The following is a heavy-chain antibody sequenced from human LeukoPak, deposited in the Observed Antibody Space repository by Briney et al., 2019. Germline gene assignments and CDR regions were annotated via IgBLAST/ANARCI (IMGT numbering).Heavy chain of an antibody. Sequence: GASVKVSCKASGGTFSSYAISWVRQAPGQGLEWMGGIIPIFGTANYAQKFQGRVTITADKSTSTAYMELSSLRSEDTAVYYCAGCAQYDILTGYLRGAFDIWGQGTMVTVSS. CDR3: AGCAQYDILTGYLRGAFDI. CDR2: IIPIFGTA. J-gene: IGHJ3*02. CDR1: GGTFSSYA. V-gene: IGHV1-69*06. D-gene: IGHD3-9*01.